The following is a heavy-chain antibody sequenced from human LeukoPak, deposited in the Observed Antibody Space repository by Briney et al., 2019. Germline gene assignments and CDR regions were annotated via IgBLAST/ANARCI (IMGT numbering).Heavy chain of an antibody. Sequence: GGSLRLSCAASGFTFSSYGMHWVRQAPGKGLEWVAFIRYDGSNKYYADSVKGRFTISRDNSKNTLYLQMNSLRAEDTAVYYCAKAVGSISWSFDYWGQGTLVTVSS. J-gene: IGHJ4*02. CDR3: AKAVGSISWSFDY. CDR1: GFTFSSYG. D-gene: IGHD6-13*01. V-gene: IGHV3-30*02. CDR2: IRYDGSNK.